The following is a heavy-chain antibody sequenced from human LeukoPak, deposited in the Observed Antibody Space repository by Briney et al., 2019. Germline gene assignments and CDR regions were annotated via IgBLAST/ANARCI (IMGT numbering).Heavy chain of an antibody. Sequence: PGGSLRLSCAASGFTFSSYAMSWVRQAPGKGLEWVSAISGSGGSTYYADSVKGRFTISRDNSKNTLYLQMNSLRAEDTAVYYCAKHQYYYDSSGYYDAFDIWGQGTMVTVSS. V-gene: IGHV3-23*01. CDR3: AKHQYYYDSSGYYDAFDI. J-gene: IGHJ3*02. CDR1: GFTFSSYA. CDR2: ISGSGGST. D-gene: IGHD3-22*01.